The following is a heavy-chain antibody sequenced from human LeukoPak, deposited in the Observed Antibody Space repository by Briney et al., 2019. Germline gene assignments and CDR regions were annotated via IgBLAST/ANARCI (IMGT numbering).Heavy chain of an antibody. V-gene: IGHV1-2*02. J-gene: IGHJ4*02. CDR2: INPNSGGT. CDR1: GYTFTGYY. D-gene: IGHD5-18*01. Sequence: GASVKVSCKASGYTFTGYYMHWVRQAPGQGLEWMGWINPNSGGTNSVQKFQGTVTITRDTSISTAYMELSRLRSDDPAVYYCARDTATTRGPWVYFDYWGQGTLVTVSS. CDR3: ARDTATTRGPWVYFDY.